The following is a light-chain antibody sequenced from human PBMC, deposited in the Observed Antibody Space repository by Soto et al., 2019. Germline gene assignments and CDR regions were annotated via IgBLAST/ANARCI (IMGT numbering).Light chain of an antibody. CDR2: DAS. J-gene: IGKJ5*01. Sequence: EIVMTQSPATLSVSPGERATLSCRASQSVRSNLAWYQQKPGQAPRLLIYDASSRATGIPGRFSGSGSGTDFTLTISRLEPEDFAVYYCQQYNNWPPITFGQGTRLEIK. V-gene: IGKV3D-15*01. CDR3: QQYNNWPPIT. CDR1: QSVRSN.